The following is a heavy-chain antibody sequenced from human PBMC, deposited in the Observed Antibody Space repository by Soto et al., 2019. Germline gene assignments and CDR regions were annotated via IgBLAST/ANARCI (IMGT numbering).Heavy chain of an antibody. CDR1: GGTFSSYT. V-gene: IGHV1-69*02. Sequence: QVQLVQSGAEVKKPGSSVKVSCKASGGTFSSYTISWVRQAPGQGLEWMGRIIPILGIANYAQKFQGRVTSTADKSTSTAYMELSSLRSEDTAVYYCARGLLWFGDHTRGWFDPWGQGTLVTVSS. CDR2: IIPILGIA. CDR3: ARGLLWFGDHTRGWFDP. D-gene: IGHD3-10*01. J-gene: IGHJ5*02.